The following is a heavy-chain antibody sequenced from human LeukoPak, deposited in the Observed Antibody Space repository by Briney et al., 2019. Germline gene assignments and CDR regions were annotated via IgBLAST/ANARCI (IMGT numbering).Heavy chain of an antibody. CDR3: AKESAVVTFDY. V-gene: IGHV3-30*18. J-gene: IGHJ4*02. Sequence: PGRSLRLSCAASGFTFSSYGMHWVRRAPGKGLEWVAVISYDGSNKYYADSVKGRFTISRDNSKNTLYLQMNSLRAEDTAVCYCAKESAVVTFDYWGQGTLVTVSS. CDR1: GFTFSSYG. D-gene: IGHD4-4*01. CDR2: ISYDGSNK.